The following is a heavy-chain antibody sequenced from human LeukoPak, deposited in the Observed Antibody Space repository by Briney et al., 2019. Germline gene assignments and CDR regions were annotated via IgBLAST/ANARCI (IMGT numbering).Heavy chain of an antibody. D-gene: IGHD3-10*01. Sequence: PGGSLRLSCAASGFTFSSYWMHWVRQAPGKGLVWVSRINSDGSSTTYADSVRGRFTISRDNAKNSLYLQMNSLRAEDTAVYYCARELLGYYYGMDVWGQGTTVTVSS. CDR1: GFTFSSYW. V-gene: IGHV3-74*01. J-gene: IGHJ6*02. CDR3: ARELLGYYYGMDV. CDR2: INSDGSST.